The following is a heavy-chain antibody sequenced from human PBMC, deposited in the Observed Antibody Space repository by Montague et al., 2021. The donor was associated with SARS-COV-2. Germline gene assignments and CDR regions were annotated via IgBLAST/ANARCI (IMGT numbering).Heavy chain of an antibody. CDR2: ISDSGST. CDR3: ARHYSATLPAVY. CDR1: GGSISSFY. Sequence: SETLSLTCTVPGGSISSFYWSWFRQPPGKGLEWIGYISDSGSTNYNPSLTSRVTMSVDTSKNQFSLKVNSVTAADTAVYYCARHYSATLPAVYWDQGTLVTVSS. J-gene: IGHJ4*02. V-gene: IGHV4-59*08. D-gene: IGHD2-15*01.